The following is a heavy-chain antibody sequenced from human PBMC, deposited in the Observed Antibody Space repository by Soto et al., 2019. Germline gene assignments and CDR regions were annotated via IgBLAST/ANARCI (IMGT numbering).Heavy chain of an antibody. D-gene: IGHD3-22*01. CDR1: GFTISSYA. V-gene: IGHV3-23*01. Sequence: GGSLRLSCAASGFTISSYAMSWVRQAPGKGLEWVSAISGSGGSTYYADSVKGRFTISRDNSKNTLYLQMNSLRAEDTAVYYCAKEPESDYYASSGYYSTGYYFDYWGQGTLVTVSS. CDR2: ISGSGGST. J-gene: IGHJ4*02. CDR3: AKEPESDYYASSGYYSTGYYFDY.